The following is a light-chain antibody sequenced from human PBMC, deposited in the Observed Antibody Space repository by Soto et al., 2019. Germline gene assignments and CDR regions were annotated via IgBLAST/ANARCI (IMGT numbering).Light chain of an antibody. V-gene: IGKV1-16*01. CDR1: QGISNF. J-gene: IGKJ5*01. Sequence: DIQMTQSPSSVSASVGDRVTISCRASQGISNFLAWFQQRPGKAPRALIFDASSLQSGVPSRFTGSGTGTDFTLTISSLQPEDSATYYCQQYNTYPITFGQGTRLEIK. CDR2: DAS. CDR3: QQYNTYPIT.